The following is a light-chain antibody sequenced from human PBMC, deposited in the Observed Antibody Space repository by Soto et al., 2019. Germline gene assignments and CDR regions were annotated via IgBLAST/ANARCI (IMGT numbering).Light chain of an antibody. J-gene: IGLJ1*01. CDR1: SSDVGGYNS. CDR3: SSYTSSSTLYV. Sequence: QSALTQPASVSGSPGQSITISCTGTSSDVGGYNSVSWYQQHPGKAPKLMIYDVSNRPSGVSNRFSGSKSGNTASLTISGLHAEDEADYYCSSYTSSSTLYVFGTGTKSPS. CDR2: DVS. V-gene: IGLV2-14*01.